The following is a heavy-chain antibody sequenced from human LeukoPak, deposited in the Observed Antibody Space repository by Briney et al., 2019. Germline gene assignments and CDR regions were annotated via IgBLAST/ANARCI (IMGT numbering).Heavy chain of an antibody. CDR2: VCGSGGDT. Sequence: GGSLRLSCAASGFTFSSYAMSWVRQAPGKGLEWVSVVCGSGGDTLCRHSVKGRFTISRDNSKNTLYLQMNSLRAEDTVVYYCAKDGTTTITFDYWGKGTLVTVSS. V-gene: IGHV3-23*02. D-gene: IGHD1-1*01. J-gene: IGHJ4*02. CDR3: AKDGTTTITFDY. CDR1: GFTFSSYA.